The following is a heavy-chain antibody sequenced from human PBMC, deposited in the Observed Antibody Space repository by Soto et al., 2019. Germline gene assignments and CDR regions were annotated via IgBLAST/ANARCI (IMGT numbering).Heavy chain of an antibody. V-gene: IGHV1-46*01. CDR3: ARDFHSSGYYYEQDY. D-gene: IGHD3-22*01. CDR1: GYTFTSYY. Sequence: ASVKVSCKASGYTFTSYYMHWVRQAPGQGLEWMGIINPSGGSTSYAQKFQGRGTMTRDTSTSTAYMELSSLRSEDTAVYYCARDFHSSGYYYEQDYWGRGTLVTVS. J-gene: IGHJ4*02. CDR2: INPSGGST.